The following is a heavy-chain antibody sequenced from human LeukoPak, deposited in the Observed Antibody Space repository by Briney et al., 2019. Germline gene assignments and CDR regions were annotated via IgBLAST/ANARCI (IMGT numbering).Heavy chain of an antibody. J-gene: IGHJ2*01. CDR2: IYHSGST. CDR1: GGSISSGGYS. Sequence: SQTLSLTCAVSGGSISSGGYSWSWIRQPPGKGLEWIVYIYHSGSTYYNPSLKSRVTISVDRSKNQFSLKLSSVTAADTAVYYCARHSSSWPHWYFDLWGRGTPVTVSS. CDR3: ARHSSSWPHWYFDL. D-gene: IGHD6-13*01. V-gene: IGHV4-30-2*01.